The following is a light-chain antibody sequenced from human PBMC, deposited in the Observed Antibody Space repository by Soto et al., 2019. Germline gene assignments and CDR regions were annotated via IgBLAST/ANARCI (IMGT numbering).Light chain of an antibody. V-gene: IGKV3D-15*01. Sequence: EIVMTQSPATLSVSPGEGATLSCRASQSVSSNFLAWYQQKPGQAPRLLIYDTSTRATGVPDRFSGSGSGTEFTLTISSLQSEDFAVYYCQQYNNWLWTFGQGTKVDIK. J-gene: IGKJ1*01. CDR2: DTS. CDR3: QQYNNWLWT. CDR1: QSVSSN.